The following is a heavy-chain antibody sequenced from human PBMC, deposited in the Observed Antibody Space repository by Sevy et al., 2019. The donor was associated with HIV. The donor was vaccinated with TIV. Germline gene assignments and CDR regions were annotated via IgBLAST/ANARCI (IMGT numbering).Heavy chain of an antibody. CDR2: INPSGGST. V-gene: IGHV1-46*01. CDR1: GYTFTSYH. D-gene: IGHD2-15*01. Sequence: ASVKVSCRASGYTFTSYHIHWVRQAPGQGLEWMGIINPSGGSTNYAQKFQGRVTMTRDKSTSTVYMELSSLKFVDTAVYFCARGYGSLDYWGPGTPVTVSS. CDR3: ARGYGSLDY. J-gene: IGHJ4*02.